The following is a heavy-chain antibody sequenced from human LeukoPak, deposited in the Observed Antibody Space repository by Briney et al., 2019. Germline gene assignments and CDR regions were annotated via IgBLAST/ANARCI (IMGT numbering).Heavy chain of an antibody. CDR3: ARDQDYGDYTHYFDY. CDR1: GGSISSSSYY. D-gene: IGHD4-17*01. CDR2: IYYSGST. J-gene: IGHJ4*02. V-gene: IGHV4-39*07. Sequence: SETLSLTCTVSGGSISSSSYYWGWIRQPPGKGLEWIGSIYYSGSTNYNPSLKSRVTISVDTSKNQFSLKLSSVTAADTAVYYCARDQDYGDYTHYFDYWGQGTLVTVSS.